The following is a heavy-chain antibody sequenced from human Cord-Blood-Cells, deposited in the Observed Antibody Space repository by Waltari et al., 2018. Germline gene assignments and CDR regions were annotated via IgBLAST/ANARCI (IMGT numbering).Heavy chain of an antibody. D-gene: IGHD3-10*01. Sequence: QVQLVQSGAEVKKPGSSVKVSCKASGGTFSSYAISWVRQAPGQGLEWMGGIIPSVGTANYEQKFQGGVTITADESTSTAYMELSSLRSEDTAVYYCVRVSGPTYYYGSGSPNWFDPWGQGTLVTVSS. J-gene: IGHJ5*02. CDR3: VRVSGPTYYYGSGSPNWFDP. CDR1: GGTFSSYA. CDR2: IIPSVGTA. V-gene: IGHV1-69*01.